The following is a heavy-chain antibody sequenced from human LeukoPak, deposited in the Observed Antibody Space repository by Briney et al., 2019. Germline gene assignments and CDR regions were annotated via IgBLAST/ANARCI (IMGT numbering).Heavy chain of an antibody. J-gene: IGHJ3*02. CDR1: GYTFTSYG. V-gene: IGHV1-18*04. CDR3: ARDWGCSGGGCWDSHDAFDI. D-gene: IGHD2-15*01. Sequence: ASVKVSCKASGYTFTSYGISWVRQAPGQGLEWMGWISAYNGNTNYAQKLQGRGTMTTDTSTSTAYMELRSLRSDDTAVYYCARDWGCSGGGCWDSHDAFDIWGQGTMVTVSS. CDR2: ISAYNGNT.